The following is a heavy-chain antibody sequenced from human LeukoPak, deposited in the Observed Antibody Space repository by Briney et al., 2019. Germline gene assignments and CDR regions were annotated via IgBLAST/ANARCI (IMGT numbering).Heavy chain of an antibody. D-gene: IGHD6-13*01. CDR1: GGTFNNHA. CDR2: IIPISGTA. J-gene: IGHJ4*02. Sequence: SVKVSCKASGGTFNNHAISWVRQAPGQGLEWMGVIIPISGTANYAQKFQGRVTTTADESTSTVYMELSSLTSEDTAVYYCARWAGESSSWYPALFDYWGQGTLVTVSS. CDR3: ARWAGESSSWYPALFDY. V-gene: IGHV1-69*13.